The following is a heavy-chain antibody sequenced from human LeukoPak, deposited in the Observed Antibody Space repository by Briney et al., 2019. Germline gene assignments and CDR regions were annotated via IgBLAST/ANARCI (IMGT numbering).Heavy chain of an antibody. J-gene: IGHJ4*02. CDR2: IYRGGST. Sequence: SETLSLTCTVSGGSISSDNYYWSWIRQPAGKGLEWIGRIYRGGSTNYNPSLKSRVTISVDTSKNQFSLKLSFVTAADTAVYYRARSSGYSYGRRWFDYWGQGTLVTVSS. V-gene: IGHV4-61*02. D-gene: IGHD5-18*01. CDR3: ARSSGYSYGRRWFDY. CDR1: GGSISSDNYY.